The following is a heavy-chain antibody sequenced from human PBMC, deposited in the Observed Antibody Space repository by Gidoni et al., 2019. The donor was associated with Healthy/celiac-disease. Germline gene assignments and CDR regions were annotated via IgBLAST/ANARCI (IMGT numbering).Heavy chain of an antibody. D-gene: IGHD3-22*01. CDR2: ISSSSSTI. CDR1: GFTFSSYS. J-gene: IGHJ4*02. V-gene: IGHV3-48*02. Sequence: EVQLVESGGGLVQPGGSLRLSCAASGFTFSSYSMNWVRQAPGKGLECVSYISSSSSTIYYADSVKGRFTISRDNAKNSLYLQMNSLRDEDTAVYYCAREHTYYYDSSGFLGSDYWGQGTLVTVSS. CDR3: AREHTYYYDSSGFLGSDY.